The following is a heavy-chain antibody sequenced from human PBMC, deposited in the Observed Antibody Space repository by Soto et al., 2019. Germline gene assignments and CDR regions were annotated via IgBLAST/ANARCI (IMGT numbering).Heavy chain of an antibody. CDR1: GGSISIYY. CDR3: ARDPPLSVLVVVATDDF. D-gene: IGHD2-21*01. V-gene: IGHV4-59*12. Sequence: PSEPLSLTCTVSGGSISIYYWSWIRHPPGKGLEWIGYIYYTGSTNYNPSLKSRVTISVDTSKNLVYLQMDSLRAEDTAVYYCARDPPLSVLVVVATDDFWGQGTLVTVSS. J-gene: IGHJ4*02. CDR2: IYYTGST.